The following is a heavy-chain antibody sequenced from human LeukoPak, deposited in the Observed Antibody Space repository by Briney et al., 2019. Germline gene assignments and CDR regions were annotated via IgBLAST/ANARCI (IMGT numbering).Heavy chain of an antibody. D-gene: IGHD3-22*01. CDR1: GFTFSSYG. CDR3: TTFSTMIVVVAI. V-gene: IGHV3-15*01. Sequence: GGSLRLSCAASGFTFSSYGMHWVRQAPGKGLEWVGRIKSKTDGGTTDYAAPVKGRFTISRDDSKNTLSLQMNSLETEDTAVYYCTTFSTMIVVVAIWGQGTLVTVSS. CDR2: IKSKTDGGTT. J-gene: IGHJ4*02.